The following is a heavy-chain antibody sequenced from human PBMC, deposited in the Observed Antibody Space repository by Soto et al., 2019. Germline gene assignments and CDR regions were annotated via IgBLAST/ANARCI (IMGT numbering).Heavy chain of an antibody. CDR1: GGSISSSSYY. CDR3: ARLGRGGRKGQLGYCSSTSCYLDY. Sequence: SETLSLTCTVSGGSISSSSYYWGWIRQPPGKGLEWIGSIYYSGSTYYNPSLKSRVTISVDTSKNQFSLKLGSVTAADTAVYYCARLGRGGRKGQLGYCSSTSCYLDYWGQGTLVTVSS. V-gene: IGHV4-39*01. D-gene: IGHD2-2*01. CDR2: IYYSGST. J-gene: IGHJ4*02.